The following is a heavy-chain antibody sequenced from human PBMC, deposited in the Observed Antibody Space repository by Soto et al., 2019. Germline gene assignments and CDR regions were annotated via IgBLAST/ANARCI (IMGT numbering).Heavy chain of an antibody. D-gene: IGHD1-26*01. CDR1: GFTFSNAW. CDR3: TTDIESGSYSYFDY. V-gene: IGHV3-15*01. J-gene: IGHJ4*02. CDR2: IKSKTDGGTT. Sequence: GSLRLSCAASGFTFSNAWMSWVRQAPGKGLEWVGRIKSKTDGGTTDYAAPVKGRFTISRDDSKNTLYLQMNSLKTEDTAVYYCTTDIESGSYSYFDYWGQGTLVTVSS.